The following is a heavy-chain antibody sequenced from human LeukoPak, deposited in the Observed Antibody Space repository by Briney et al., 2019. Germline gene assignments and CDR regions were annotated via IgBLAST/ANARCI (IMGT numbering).Heavy chain of an antibody. CDR1: GFTFSSHG. CDR3: ARGWGSQIDY. V-gene: IGHV3-23*01. Sequence: GGSLRLSWAGAGFTFSSHGMDWVRQAPGRGLEWVSGIGPSGDITYYADSVKGRFTISRDNSTNTVFLQMNSLRAEDTAVYYCARGWGSQIDYWGQGTLVTVSS. CDR2: IGPSGDIT. J-gene: IGHJ4*02. D-gene: IGHD3-16*01.